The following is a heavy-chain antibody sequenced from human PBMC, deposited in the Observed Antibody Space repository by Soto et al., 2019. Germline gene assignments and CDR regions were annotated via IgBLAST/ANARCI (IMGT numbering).Heavy chain of an antibody. CDR1: GGSISPNY. J-gene: IGHJ5*02. D-gene: IGHD3-16*02. V-gene: IGHV4-59*08. CDR2: IYYRGNT. CDR3: ANYKRLIVDT. Sequence: QVQLQESGPGLVKPSETLSLTCTVSGGSISPNYWSWIRQSPGKGLEWLGYIYYRGNTNYNPSLIGRLTISVDTSKTQFSLKLPSVTAADTAIYSCANYKRLIVDTWGQGVLVTVSS.